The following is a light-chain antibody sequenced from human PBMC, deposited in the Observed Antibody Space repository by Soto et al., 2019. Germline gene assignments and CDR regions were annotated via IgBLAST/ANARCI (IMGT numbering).Light chain of an antibody. V-gene: IGKV3-15*01. J-gene: IGKJ4*01. Sequence: MDMTQSPATLSVSPGERAALLCSPSQSVGGDLAWYQQKPGQAPRLLIYGAASRAPGIPDRFSGSGSGTEFTLTISSLQSEDSAVYYCQQYENWPQLTFGGGTKVDI. CDR1: QSVGGD. CDR2: GAA. CDR3: QQYENWPQLT.